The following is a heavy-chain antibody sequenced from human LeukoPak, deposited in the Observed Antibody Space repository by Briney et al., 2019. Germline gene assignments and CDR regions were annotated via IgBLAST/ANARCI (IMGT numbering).Heavy chain of an antibody. CDR3: ARGVLYSTDAFDI. V-gene: IGHV3-7*01. CDR1: GFTFSSYC. D-gene: IGHD4-11*01. J-gene: IGHJ3*02. Sequence: GGSLRLSCAVSGFTFSSYCMTWVRQAPGKGLEWVANIKQGGSETYYVDSVKGRFAISRDIAKSSLYLQMNSLRAEDTAVYYCARGVLYSTDAFDISGQGTMVTVSS. CDR2: IKQGGSET.